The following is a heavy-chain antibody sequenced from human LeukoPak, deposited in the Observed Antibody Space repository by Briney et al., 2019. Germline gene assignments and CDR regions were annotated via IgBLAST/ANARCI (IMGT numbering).Heavy chain of an antibody. CDR2: ISYSGST. CDR3: ARLTWSQPVV. V-gene: IGHV4-39*01. J-gene: IGHJ4*02. CDR1: GGSISSSDFN. D-gene: IGHD2-21*01. Sequence: PSETLSLTCTVSGGSISSSDFNWGWIRQPPGKGLEWIGVISYSGSTYYNPSLKSRVTISVDTSKSHFSLKLSSVTAADTAVYYCARLTWSQPVVWGQGTLDTVSS.